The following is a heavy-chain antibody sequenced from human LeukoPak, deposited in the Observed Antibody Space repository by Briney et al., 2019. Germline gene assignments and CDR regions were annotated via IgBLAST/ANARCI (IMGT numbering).Heavy chain of an antibody. CDR1: GFTFRSYG. Sequence: GRSLRLSCVVSGFTFRSYGMHWVRQAPGKGLEWVALISYDGSNKYYADSVKGRFTISRDNSKNTLYLQMNSLRAEDTAVYYCAKEITRPNRAVAGLNYWGQGTLVTVSS. V-gene: IGHV3-30*18. CDR3: AKEITRPNRAVAGLNY. J-gene: IGHJ4*02. D-gene: IGHD6-19*01. CDR2: ISYDGSNK.